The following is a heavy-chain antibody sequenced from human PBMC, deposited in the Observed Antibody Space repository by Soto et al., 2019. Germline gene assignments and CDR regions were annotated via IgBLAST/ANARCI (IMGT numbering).Heavy chain of an antibody. Sequence: EVQLVESGGGLVQPGRSLRLSCAASGFTFDDYAMHWVRQAPGKGLEWVSGISGNSGSIGYADSVKGRFTISRDNTKNFLYLQMNSLRAEDTALYYCAKGPNVAGSYWAFDIWGQGTMVTVSS. CDR1: GFTFDDYA. J-gene: IGHJ3*02. D-gene: IGHD3-10*01. V-gene: IGHV3-9*01. CDR3: AKGPNVAGSYWAFDI. CDR2: ISGNSGSI.